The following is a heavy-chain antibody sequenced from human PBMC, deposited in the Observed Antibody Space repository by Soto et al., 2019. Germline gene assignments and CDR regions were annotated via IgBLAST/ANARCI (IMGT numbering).Heavy chain of an antibody. J-gene: IGHJ3*02. CDR2: IYYSGST. V-gene: IGHV4-39*01. CDR3: ECSPYSGYGEDI. Sequence: QLQLQESGPGLVKPSETLSLTCTVSGGSISSSSYYWGWIRQPPGKGLEWIGSIYYSGSTYYNPSLKSRVTISVDTSKNQFSLKLSSVTAADTAVYYCECSPYSGYGEDIWGQGTMVTVSS. D-gene: IGHD5-12*01. CDR1: GGSISSSSYY.